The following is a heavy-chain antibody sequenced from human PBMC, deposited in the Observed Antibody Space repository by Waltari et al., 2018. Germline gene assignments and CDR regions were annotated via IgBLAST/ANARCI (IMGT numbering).Heavy chain of an antibody. CDR2: INHSGST. J-gene: IGHJ4*02. Sequence: QVQLQQWGAGLLKPSETLSLTCAVYGGSFSGYYWSWIRQPPGKGLEWIGEINHSGSTNYNPSLKSRVTISVDTSKNQFSLKLSSVTAADTAVYYCARGECMVRGVKVCRAPGKIDYWGQGTLVTVSS. CDR1: GGSFSGYY. D-gene: IGHD3-10*01. CDR3: ARGECMVRGVKVCRAPGKIDY. V-gene: IGHV4-34*01.